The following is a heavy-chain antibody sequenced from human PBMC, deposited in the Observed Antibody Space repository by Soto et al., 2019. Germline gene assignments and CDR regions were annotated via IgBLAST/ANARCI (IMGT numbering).Heavy chain of an antibody. CDR3: AREYCSGGSCYGGYGMDV. J-gene: IGHJ6*02. CDR1: GYTFTGYY. Sequence: QVQLVQSGAEVKKPGASVKVSCKASGYTFTGYYMHWVRQAPGQGLEWMGWINPNSGGTNYAQKFPGCVTMTRDTSISPAYMELSRLRSDDTAVYYCAREYCSGGSCYGGYGMDVWGQGTTVTVSS. D-gene: IGHD2-15*01. CDR2: INPNSGGT. V-gene: IGHV1-2*04.